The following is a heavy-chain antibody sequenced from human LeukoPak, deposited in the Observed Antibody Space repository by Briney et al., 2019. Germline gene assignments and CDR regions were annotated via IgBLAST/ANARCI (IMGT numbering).Heavy chain of an antibody. D-gene: IGHD2-2*02. Sequence: SETLSLTCAVYGGSFGGYYWSWIRQPPGKGLEWIGEINHSGSTNYNPSLKSRVTISVDTSKNQFSLKLSSVTAADTAVYYCARGGYCSSTSCYKYYYYYYMDVWGKGTTVTVSS. CDR1: GGSFGGYY. CDR2: INHSGST. J-gene: IGHJ6*03. CDR3: ARGGYCSSTSCYKYYYYYYMDV. V-gene: IGHV4-34*01.